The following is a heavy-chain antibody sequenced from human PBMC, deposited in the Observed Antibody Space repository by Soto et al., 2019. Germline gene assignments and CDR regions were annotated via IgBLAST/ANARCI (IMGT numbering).Heavy chain of an antibody. J-gene: IGHJ4*02. CDR2: IWSAGLT. CDR1: CFTVSSKY. CDR3: ARELPPDI. D-gene: IGHD2-15*01. Sequence: XRCLRLTCSASCFTVSSKYMNWVRQAPGKGLDWVSIIWSAGLTYYADSVRCRFTISRDISKNILFLQMNNLRAEDSAIYYCARELPPDIWGQGTLVTVSS. V-gene: IGHV3-53*01.